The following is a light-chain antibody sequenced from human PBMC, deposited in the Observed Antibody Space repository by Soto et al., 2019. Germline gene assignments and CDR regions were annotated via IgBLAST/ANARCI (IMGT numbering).Light chain of an antibody. CDR3: QRNNSALGT. J-gene: IGKJ4*01. CDR1: QGINNY. CDR2: AAS. Sequence: DVQMTQSPSSLSASVGDRVTITCRASQGINNYLAWYQQKPGKVPKLLIYAASTLQSGVPSRFSGSGSETDFTLTISSLQPEDAATYYGQRNNSALGTFGGGTKVEIK. V-gene: IGKV1-27*01.